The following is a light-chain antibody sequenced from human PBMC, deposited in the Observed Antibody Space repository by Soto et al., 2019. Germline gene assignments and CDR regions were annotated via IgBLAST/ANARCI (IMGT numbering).Light chain of an antibody. CDR2: NDN. V-gene: IGLV1-44*01. J-gene: IGLJ1*01. CDR1: SSNIGSNT. Sequence: QSALTQPPSASGTPGQGVTISCSGSSSNIGSNTVNWYQQLPGTAPKLLIYNDNQRPSGVPDRFSGSKSGTSASLAISGLQSGDEADYACAAWDASLNGYVFGTGTKVTVL. CDR3: AAWDASLNGYV.